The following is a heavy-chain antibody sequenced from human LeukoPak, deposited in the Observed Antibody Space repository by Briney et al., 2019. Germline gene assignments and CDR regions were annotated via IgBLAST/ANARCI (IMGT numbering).Heavy chain of an antibody. D-gene: IGHD5-12*01. CDR1: GYSFTSYW. Sequence: GESLNTSCKGSGYSFTSYWIGLVRQMPGKGLEWMGIIYPGDSDTRYSPSFQGQVTISADKSISTAYLQWSSLKASDTAMYYCARHSGYDPIAFDYWGQGTLVTVSS. CDR2: IYPGDSDT. CDR3: ARHSGYDPIAFDY. V-gene: IGHV5-51*01. J-gene: IGHJ4*02.